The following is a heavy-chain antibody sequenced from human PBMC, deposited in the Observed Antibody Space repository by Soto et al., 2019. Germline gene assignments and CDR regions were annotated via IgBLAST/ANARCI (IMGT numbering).Heavy chain of an antibody. V-gene: IGHV2-5*01. J-gene: IGHJ6*02. CDR1: GFSLSTSGVG. CDR2: IYWNDDK. Sequence: QITLKESGPTLVKPTQTLTLTCTFSGFSLSTSGVGVGWIRQPPGKALEWLALIYWNDDKRYSPSLKSRLTITKDASKTQVVLTMPSMDPVDTATYYCAHSTWLVPGYYYSCGMDVWGQGTTVTVSS. D-gene: IGHD6-19*01. CDR3: AHSTWLVPGYYYSCGMDV.